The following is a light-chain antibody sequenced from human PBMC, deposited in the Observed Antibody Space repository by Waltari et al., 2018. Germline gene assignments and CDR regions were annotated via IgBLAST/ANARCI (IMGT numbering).Light chain of an antibody. Sequence: QSALTQPASVSGSPGQSVTISCTGTSSDVGAYNHVSWYQQHPGKAPKLIIYDVTNRPSGVSDRFSGSKSGNTASLTISGLQAEDEADFYCSSYTSSTTLRVFGGGTKLTVL. V-gene: IGLV2-14*03. CDR3: SSYTSSTTLRV. CDR1: SSDVGAYNH. J-gene: IGLJ3*02. CDR2: DVT.